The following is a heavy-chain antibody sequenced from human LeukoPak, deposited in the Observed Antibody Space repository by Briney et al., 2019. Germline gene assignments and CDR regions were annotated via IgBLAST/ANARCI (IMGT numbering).Heavy chain of an antibody. V-gene: IGHV1-69*04. CDR3: ARVPRSIAVGGDAFDI. D-gene: IGHD6-6*01. CDR2: IIPILGIA. CDR1: GGTFSSYA. J-gene: IGHJ3*02. Sequence: SVKVSCKASGGTFSSYAISWVRQAPGQGLEWMGRIIPILGIANYAQKSQGRVTITADKSTSTAYMELSSLRSEDTAVYYCARVPRSIAVGGDAFDIWGQGTMVTVSS.